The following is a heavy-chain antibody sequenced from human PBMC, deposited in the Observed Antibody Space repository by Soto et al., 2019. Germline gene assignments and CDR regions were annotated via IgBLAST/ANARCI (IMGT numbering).Heavy chain of an antibody. CDR3: ASRALYGDYLY. D-gene: IGHD4-17*01. J-gene: IGHJ4*02. Sequence: GGALKSSRKGFGYSLSRFLISRGGQMPGKGLEWMGRIDPSDSYTNYSPSFQGHVTISADKSISTAYLQWSSLKASDTAMYYCASRALYGDYLYWGQGTLVTVSS. V-gene: IGHV5-10-1*01. CDR2: IDPSDSYT. CDR1: GYSLSRFL.